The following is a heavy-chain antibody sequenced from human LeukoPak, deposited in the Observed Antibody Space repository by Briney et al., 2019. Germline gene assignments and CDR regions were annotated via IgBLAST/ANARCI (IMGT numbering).Heavy chain of an antibody. J-gene: IGHJ4*02. D-gene: IGHD1-14*01. Sequence: SETLSLTCAVYGRSYRGYYWSWIRQPPGKGLECIGEINHSGSSNYKTSLKSRVSISVDTSKTHFSLKLSSVTAADTAVYYCARVGSGLPRKYYFDYWGQGTLVTVSS. CDR2: INHSGSS. CDR3: ARVGSGLPRKYYFDY. CDR1: GRSYRGYY. V-gene: IGHV4-34*01.